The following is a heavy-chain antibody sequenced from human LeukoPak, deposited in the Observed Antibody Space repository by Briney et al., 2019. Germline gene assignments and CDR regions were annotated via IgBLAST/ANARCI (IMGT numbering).Heavy chain of an antibody. V-gene: IGHV6-1*01. CDR1: GDIVSSNTAA. Sequence: SQTLSLTCAISGDIVSSNTAAWNWIRQSPSRGLEWLGRTYYRSKWYYDYAVSLKSRITIYPDTSKNQFSLQLNSVTPEDTAVYYCATSTPSDWYPFDYWGQGTLDTVSS. J-gene: IGHJ4*02. CDR3: ATSTPSDWYPFDY. CDR2: TYYRSKWYY. D-gene: IGHD6-19*01.